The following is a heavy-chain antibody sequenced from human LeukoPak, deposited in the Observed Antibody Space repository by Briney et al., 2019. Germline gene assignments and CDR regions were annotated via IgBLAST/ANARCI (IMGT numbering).Heavy chain of an antibody. CDR3: AKERAGWLVPGLFDY. J-gene: IGHJ4*02. CDR2: INSDGSST. D-gene: IGHD6-19*01. V-gene: IGHV3-74*01. CDR1: GFTFSSYW. Sequence: PGGSLRLSCAASGFTFSSYWMHWVRQAPGKGLVWVSRINSDGSSTSYADSVKGRFTISRDNSKNTLYLQMNSLRAEDTAVYYCAKERAGWLVPGLFDYWGQGTLVTVSS.